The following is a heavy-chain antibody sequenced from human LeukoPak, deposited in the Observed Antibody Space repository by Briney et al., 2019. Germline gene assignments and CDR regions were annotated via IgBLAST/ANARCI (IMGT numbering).Heavy chain of an antibody. V-gene: IGHV1-2*02. CDR2: INPNSGGT. J-gene: IGHJ5*02. CDR1: GYTFTGYY. CDR3: ARKYLSGVGKIRGGKREKAFDP. D-gene: IGHD2-8*01. Sequence: ASVKVSCKASGYTFTGYYMHWVRQAPGQGLEWMGWINPNSGGTNYAQKFQGRVTMTRDTSTSTVYMELSSLRSEDTAVYYCARKYLSGVGKIRGGKREKAFDPWGQGTLVTVSS.